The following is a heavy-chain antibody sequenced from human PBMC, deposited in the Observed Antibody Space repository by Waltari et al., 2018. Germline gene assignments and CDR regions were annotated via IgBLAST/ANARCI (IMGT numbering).Heavy chain of an antibody. J-gene: IGHJ4*02. CDR3: AKEEGDGSGWYDY. Sequence: EVQLLESGGGLVQPGGSLRLSCAASGFTFSRHAMNRARPAPGKGLEWVSAISGSGGSTYYADSVKGRFTISRDNSKNTLYLQMNSLRAEDTAVYYCAKEEGDGSGWYDYWGQGTLVTVSS. CDR1: GFTFSRHA. CDR2: ISGSGGST. D-gene: IGHD6-19*01. V-gene: IGHV3-23*01.